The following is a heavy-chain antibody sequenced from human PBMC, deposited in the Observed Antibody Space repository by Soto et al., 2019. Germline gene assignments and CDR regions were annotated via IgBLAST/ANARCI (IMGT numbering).Heavy chain of an antibody. CDR3: ARADRSCYIDY. J-gene: IGHJ4*02. V-gene: IGHV4-31*03. D-gene: IGHD2-15*01. Sequence: SETLSLTCTVSGGSISSGGYYWSWIRQHPGKGLEWIGYIYYSGSTYYNPSLKSRVTISVDTSKNQFSLKLSSVTAADTAVYYCARADRSCYIDYWGQGTLVTVSS. CDR1: GGSISSGGYY. CDR2: IYYSGST.